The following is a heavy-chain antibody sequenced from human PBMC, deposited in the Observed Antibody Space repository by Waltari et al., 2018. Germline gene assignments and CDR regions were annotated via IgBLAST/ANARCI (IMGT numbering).Heavy chain of an antibody. CDR1: GGSISSRSYY. Sequence: QLQLQESGPGLVKPSETLSLTCTVSGGSISSRSYYWGWIRQPPGKGLEWIASIYYSGNTYYNPSLKSRVTISIDTSKNQFSVKLSSVTAADTAEYYCAGVDSAGDVHVWGKGTTVTVSS. J-gene: IGHJ6*04. D-gene: IGHD1-26*01. CDR3: AGVDSAGDVHV. V-gene: IGHV4-39*01. CDR2: IYYSGNT.